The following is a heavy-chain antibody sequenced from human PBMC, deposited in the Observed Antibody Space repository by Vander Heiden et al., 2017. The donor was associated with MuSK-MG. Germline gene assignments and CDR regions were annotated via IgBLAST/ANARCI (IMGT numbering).Heavy chain of an antibody. CDR2: IRSKTNTYAT. CDR3: TTGYTYPPDY. CDR1: GFTFSGFA. Sequence: EVQLVESGGGLVQPGGSVKLACAAYGFTFSGFAMHWVRQAAGKGLEGIGLIRSKTNTYATAYAASVKGRFTISRDDSKNTAYLQMNSLKTEDTAVYYCTTGYTYPPDYWGQGTLVTVSS. V-gene: IGHV3-73*02. J-gene: IGHJ4*02. D-gene: IGHD5-18*01.